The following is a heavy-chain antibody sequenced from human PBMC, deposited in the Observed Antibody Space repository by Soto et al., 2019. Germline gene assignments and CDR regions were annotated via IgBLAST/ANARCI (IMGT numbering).Heavy chain of an antibody. CDR3: ARDVPLNYYDGTFSYYAMDV. CDR2: IIPFFKAT. CDR1: GGTSSSHA. D-gene: IGHD3-16*01. Sequence: SVKVSCKASGGTSSSHAISWVRQAPGQGLEWMGGIIPFFKATNYAQKFQGRVTITADDSTSTAYMDLYSLRSEDTAVYYCARDVPLNYYDGTFSYYAMDVWGQGTTVTVSS. V-gene: IGHV1-69*13. J-gene: IGHJ6*02.